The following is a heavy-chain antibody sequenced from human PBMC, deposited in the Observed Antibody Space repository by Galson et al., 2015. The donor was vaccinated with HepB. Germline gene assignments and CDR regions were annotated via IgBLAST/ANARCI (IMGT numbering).Heavy chain of an antibody. Sequence: SVKVSCKVSGYTFTSYYMHWVRQAPGQGLEWMGIINPSGGSTSYAQKFQGRVTMTRDTSTSTVYMELSSLRSEDTAVYYCATAVTRGDWFDPWGQGTLVTVSS. D-gene: IGHD4-17*01. CDR2: INPSGGST. CDR1: GYTFTSYY. CDR3: ATAVTRGDWFDP. J-gene: IGHJ5*02. V-gene: IGHV1-46*01.